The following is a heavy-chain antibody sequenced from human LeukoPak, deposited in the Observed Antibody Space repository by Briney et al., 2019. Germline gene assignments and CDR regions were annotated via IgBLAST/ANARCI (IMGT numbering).Heavy chain of an antibody. CDR1: GGTFSSYA. V-gene: IGHV1-69*06. J-gene: IGHJ6*04. CDR2: IIPIFGTA. Sequence: SVKVSCTASGGTFSSYAISWVRQAPGQGLEWMGGIIPIFGTANYAQKFQGRVTITADKSTSTAYMELSSLRSEDTAVYYCARGIAAAGPLYYYYYGMDVWGKGTTVTVSS. CDR3: ARGIAAAGPLYYYYYGMDV. D-gene: IGHD6-13*01.